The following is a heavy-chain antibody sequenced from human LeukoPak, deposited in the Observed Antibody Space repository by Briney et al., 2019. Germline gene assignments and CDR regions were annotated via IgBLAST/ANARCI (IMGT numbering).Heavy chain of an antibody. CDR3: ARESPQVVTLDY. Sequence: PGRSLRLSCAASGFTFSTYGMHWVRQAPGKGLEWVAVISYDGNYKHYGDSVKGRITISRDNSKNTLYLQMNSLRAEDTAVYYCARESPQVVTLDYWGQGALVTVSS. CDR1: GFTFSTYG. CDR2: ISYDGNYK. V-gene: IGHV3-30*03. J-gene: IGHJ4*02. D-gene: IGHD2-15*01.